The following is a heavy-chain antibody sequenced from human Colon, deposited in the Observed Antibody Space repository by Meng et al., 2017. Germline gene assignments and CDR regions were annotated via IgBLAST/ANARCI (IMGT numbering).Heavy chain of an antibody. D-gene: IGHD3-16*02. CDR3: ARGPYYDYVWGSYRDDAFDI. Sequence: GSLRLSCTVSGGSISSSSYYWGWIRQPPGKGLEWIGSIYYSGSTYYNPSLKSRVTISVDTSKNQFSLKLSSVTAADTAVYYCARGPYYDYVWGSYRDDAFDIWGQGTMVTVSS. J-gene: IGHJ3*02. V-gene: IGHV4-39*07. CDR2: IYYSGST. CDR1: GGSISSSSYY.